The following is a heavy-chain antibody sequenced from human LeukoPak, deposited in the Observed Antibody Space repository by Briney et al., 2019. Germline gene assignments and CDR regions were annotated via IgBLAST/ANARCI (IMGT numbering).Heavy chain of an antibody. V-gene: IGHV4-31*03. CDR1: GASISSGGHY. D-gene: IGHD1-14*01. CDR3: AKPGSVIAMDS. Sequence: SQTLSLTCTVSGASISSGGHYWNWIRQHPGKGLEWIGYVYYSGSTFYNPSLRSRLSISLDTSKNQFSLEMTSVTAADTAVYYCAKPGSVIAMDSWGQGTPVTVSS. CDR2: VYYSGST. J-gene: IGHJ1*01.